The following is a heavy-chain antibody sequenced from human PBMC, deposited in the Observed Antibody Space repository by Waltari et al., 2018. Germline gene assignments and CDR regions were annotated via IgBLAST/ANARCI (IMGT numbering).Heavy chain of an antibody. D-gene: IGHD3-10*01. CDR3: ARALMVRGEAYFQH. V-gene: IGHV4-59*01. CDR2: IYYNGST. Sequence: QVQLQESGPGLVKPSETLSLTCTVSGGSISSYYWSWIRQPPGKGLEWIWYIYYNGSTNYNPSLKSRVTISVDTSKNQFSLKLSSVTAADTAVYYCARALMVRGEAYFQHWGQGTLVTVSS. CDR1: GGSISSYY. J-gene: IGHJ1*01.